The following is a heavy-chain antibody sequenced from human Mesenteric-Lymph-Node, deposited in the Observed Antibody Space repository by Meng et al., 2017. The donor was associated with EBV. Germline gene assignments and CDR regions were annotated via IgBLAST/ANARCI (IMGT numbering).Heavy chain of an antibody. Sequence: QVQLVQSGSELKKPGASVKLSCKASGYTFTNCAMNWVRQAPGLGLESMGWINTNTGNPTYAQCFTGRFVFFLDTSVSTAYLQISNLKTEDTAVYYCARDFYDSTADIYSFDYWGQGTLVTVSS. V-gene: IGHV7-4-1*02. CDR3: ARDFYDSTADIYSFDY. CDR2: INTNTGNP. D-gene: IGHD3-22*01. J-gene: IGHJ4*02. CDR1: GYTFTNCA.